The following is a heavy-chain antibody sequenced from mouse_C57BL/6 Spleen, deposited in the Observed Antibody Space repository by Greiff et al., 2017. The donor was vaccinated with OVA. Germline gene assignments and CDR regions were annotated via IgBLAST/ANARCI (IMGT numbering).Heavy chain of an antibody. CDR2: ISNGGGST. Sequence: EVMLVESGGGLVQPGGSLKLSCAASGFTFSDYYMYWVRQTPEKRLEWVAYISNGGGSTYYPDTVKGRFTISRDNAKNTLYLQMSRLKSEDTAMYYCARELPYYYAMDYWGQGTSVTVSS. D-gene: IGHD2-1*01. V-gene: IGHV5-12*01. CDR3: ARELPYYYAMDY. CDR1: GFTFSDYY. J-gene: IGHJ4*01.